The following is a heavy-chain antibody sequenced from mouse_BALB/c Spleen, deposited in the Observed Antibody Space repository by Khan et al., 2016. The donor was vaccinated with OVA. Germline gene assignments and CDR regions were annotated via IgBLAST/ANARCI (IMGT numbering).Heavy chain of an antibody. Sequence: EVQLQQSGPELVKPGASMKISCKASGYSFTGYTMNWVKQSHGKNLEWIGLINPYNGGTSYNQKFKGKATLTVVKSSSTAYMELLSLTSEDSAVYYCASAASYGNYVEAWFAYWGQGTLVTVSA. V-gene: IGHV1-18*01. J-gene: IGHJ3*01. D-gene: IGHD2-10*01. CDR3: ASAASYGNYVEAWFAY. CDR2: INPYNGGT. CDR1: GYSFTGYT.